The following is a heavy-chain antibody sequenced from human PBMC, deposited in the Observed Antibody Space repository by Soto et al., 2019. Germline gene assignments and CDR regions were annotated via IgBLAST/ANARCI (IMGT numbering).Heavy chain of an antibody. CDR3: AKDHLAQPDAFDI. CDR2: ISGSGGST. Sequence: GGSLRLSCAASGFTFSSYAMGWVRQAPGKGLEWVSAISGSGGSTYYEGSVKGRFTISRDNSKNTLYLQMNSLRAEDTAVYYCAKDHLAQPDAFDIWGQGTMVTVSS. J-gene: IGHJ3*02. CDR1: GFTFSSYA. V-gene: IGHV3-23*01.